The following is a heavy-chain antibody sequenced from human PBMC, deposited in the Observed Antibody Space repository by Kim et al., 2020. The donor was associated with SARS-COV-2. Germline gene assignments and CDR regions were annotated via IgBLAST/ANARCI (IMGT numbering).Heavy chain of an antibody. CDR3: ARGARGYSGYDQGNWFDP. J-gene: IGHJ5*02. CDR1: GGSFSGYY. Sequence: SETLSLTCAVYGGSFSGYYWSWIRQPPGKGLEWIGEINHSGSTNYNPSLKSRVTISVDTSKNQFSLKLSSVTAADTAVYYCARGARGYSGYDQGNWFDPWGQGTLVTVSS. V-gene: IGHV4-34*01. D-gene: IGHD5-12*01. CDR2: INHSGST.